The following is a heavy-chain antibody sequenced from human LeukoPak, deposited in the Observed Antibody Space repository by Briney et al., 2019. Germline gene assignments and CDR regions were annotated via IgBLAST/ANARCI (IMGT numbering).Heavy chain of an antibody. Sequence: GGSLRLSCAASGFTFSSYAMSWVRQAPGKGLEWVSAISGSGGSTNYADSVKGRFTISRDNSKNTLYLQVNSLRAEDTAVYYCAKGSHGYNYLDYWGQGTLVTVSS. V-gene: IGHV3-23*01. CDR1: GFTFSSYA. CDR2: ISGSGGST. CDR3: AKGSHGYNYLDY. D-gene: IGHD5-24*01. J-gene: IGHJ4*02.